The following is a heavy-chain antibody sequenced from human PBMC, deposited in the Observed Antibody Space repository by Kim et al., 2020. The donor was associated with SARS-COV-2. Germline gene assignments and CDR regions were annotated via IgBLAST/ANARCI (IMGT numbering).Heavy chain of an antibody. D-gene: IGHD2-15*01. CDR2: IQKEGSPT. V-gene: IGHV3-23*03. CDR1: EFTFRDYG. Sequence: GGSLRLSCRASEFTFRDYGMNWVRQAPGKGLEWLSSIQKEGSPTYYADSVKGRFSISRDDSKNSLYLQMNGLRLEDTAVYYCTKDPAYAAPVGYWGQGTLVTVSS. J-gene: IGHJ4*02. CDR3: TKDPAYAAPVGY.